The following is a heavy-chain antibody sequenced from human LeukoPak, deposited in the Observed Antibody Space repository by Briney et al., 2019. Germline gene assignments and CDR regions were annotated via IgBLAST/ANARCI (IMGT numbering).Heavy chain of an antibody. Sequence: SETLSLTCTVSGGSISSYYWSWIRQPPGKGLEWIGYIYYSGSTNYNPSLKSRVTISVDTSKNQFSLKLSSVTAADTAVYYCVHLRGGFWGGNAFDIWGQGTMVTVSS. CDR1: GGSISSYY. J-gene: IGHJ3*02. D-gene: IGHD3-16*01. CDR3: VHLRGGFWGGNAFDI. V-gene: IGHV4-59*01. CDR2: IYYSGST.